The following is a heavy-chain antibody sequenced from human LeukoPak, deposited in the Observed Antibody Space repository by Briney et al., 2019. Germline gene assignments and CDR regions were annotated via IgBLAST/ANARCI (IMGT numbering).Heavy chain of an antibody. CDR1: GFTFSAYS. V-gene: IGHV3-48*01. CDR2: IGSSSSPI. CDR3: ARYLAYSFDY. J-gene: IGHJ4*02. Sequence: AGGSLRLSCAASGFTFSAYSMNWVRQAPEKGLEWVSYIGSSSSPIYYADSVKGRFTISRDNAKNSLHLQMDSPRAEDTAVYYCARYLAYSFDYWGQGTLVTVSS. D-gene: IGHD4-11*01.